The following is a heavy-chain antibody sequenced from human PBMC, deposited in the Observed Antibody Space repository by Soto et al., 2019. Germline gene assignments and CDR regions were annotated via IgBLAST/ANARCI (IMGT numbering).Heavy chain of an antibody. CDR3: ARGLWYDSSGYTYYFDY. V-gene: IGHV1-69*13. CDR2: IIPIFGTA. D-gene: IGHD3-22*01. Sequence: EASVKVSCKASGGTFSSYAISWVRQAPGQGLEWMGGIIPIFGTANYAQKFQGRVTITADESTSTAYMELSSLRSEDTAVYYCARGLWYDSSGYTYYFDYWGQGTLVTVSS. J-gene: IGHJ4*02. CDR1: GGTFSSYA.